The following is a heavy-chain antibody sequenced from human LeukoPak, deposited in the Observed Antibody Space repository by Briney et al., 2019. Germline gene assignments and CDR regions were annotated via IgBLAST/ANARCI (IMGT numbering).Heavy chain of an antibody. CDR3: AKDFRDGYNSIDY. D-gene: IGHD5-24*01. J-gene: IGHJ4*02. V-gene: IGHV3-23*01. CDR2: ISGSGGST. Sequence: PGGSLRLSCAASGFTFNNYAMHWVRQAPGKGLEWVSAISGSGGSTYYADSVKGRFTISRDNSKNTLYLQMNSLRAEDTAVYYCAKDFRDGYNSIDYWGQGTLVTVSS. CDR1: GFTFNNYA.